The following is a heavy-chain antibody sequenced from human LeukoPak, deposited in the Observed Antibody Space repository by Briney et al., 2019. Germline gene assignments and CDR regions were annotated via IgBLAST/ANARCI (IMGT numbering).Heavy chain of an antibody. CDR2: IYPGDSDT. D-gene: IGHD3-10*01. CDR1: GYSFTSHW. CDR3: ARHAPYGSGSYYSGMDV. V-gene: IGHV5-51*01. Sequence: GESLKISCKGSGYSFTSHWIGWVRQMPGKGLEWMGIIYPGDSDTRFSPSFQGQVTISADKSISTAYLQWSSLKASDTAMYYCARHAPYGSGSYYSGMDVWGKGTTVIVSS. J-gene: IGHJ6*04.